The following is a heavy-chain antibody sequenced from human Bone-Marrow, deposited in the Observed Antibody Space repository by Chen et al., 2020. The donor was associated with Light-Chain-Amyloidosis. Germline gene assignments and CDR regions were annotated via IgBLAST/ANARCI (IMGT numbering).Heavy chain of an antibody. CDR2: IYPDDSDA. J-gene: IGHJ4*02. CDR3: ARRRDGYNFDY. Sequence: QSGPEVKKPGESLKISCKGSGYTFPNYWIGWVRQMPGKGLEWMGVIYPDDSDARYSPYFEGQVTISADKYITXXXXXWXXXXASDTAMYYCARRRDGYNFDYWGQGTLVTVSS. CDR1: GYTFPNYW. V-gene: IGHV5-51*01. D-gene: IGHD5-12*01.